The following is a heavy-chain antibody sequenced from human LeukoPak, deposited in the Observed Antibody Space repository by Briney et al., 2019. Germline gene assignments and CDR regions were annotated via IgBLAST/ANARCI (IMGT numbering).Heavy chain of an antibody. Sequence: KPSETLSLTCAVYGGSFSGYYWSWIRQPPGKGLEWIGEINHSGSTNYNPSLKSRVTISVDTSKNQFSLKLSSVTAADTAVYYCARVAQGKAVAGFDYWGQGTLVTVSP. CDR2: INHSGST. D-gene: IGHD6-19*01. V-gene: IGHV4-34*01. CDR3: ARVAQGKAVAGFDY. CDR1: GGSFSGYY. J-gene: IGHJ4*02.